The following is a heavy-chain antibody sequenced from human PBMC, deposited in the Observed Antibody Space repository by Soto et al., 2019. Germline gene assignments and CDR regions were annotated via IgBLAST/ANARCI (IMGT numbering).Heavy chain of an antibody. CDR2: ILPIFGTA. V-gene: IGHV1-69*14. D-gene: IGHD2-21*01. J-gene: IGHJ3*02. CDR1: GGSFSTSS. Sequence: QVLLVQSGAEMKKPGSSVMVSCKASGGSFSTSSINWVRQAPGQRPEWMANILPIFGTADYAQKFQGRLTITANTSTNTAYMELRSLFSEDTAVYYCARGHEFGGNSDADDIWGQGTVVTVSS. CDR3: ARGHEFGGNSDADDI.